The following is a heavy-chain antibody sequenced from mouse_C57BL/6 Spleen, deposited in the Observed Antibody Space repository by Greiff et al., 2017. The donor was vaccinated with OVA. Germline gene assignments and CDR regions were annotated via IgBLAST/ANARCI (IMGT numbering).Heavy chain of an antibody. V-gene: IGHV7-3*01. CDR1: GFTFTDYY. J-gene: IGHJ1*03. Sequence: EVMLVESGGGLVQPGGSLSLSCAASGFTFTDYYMSWVRQPPGKALEWLGFIRNKANGYTTEYSASVKGRFTISRDNSQSILYLQMNALRAEDSATYYCARYIRRDYDEGYFDVWGTGTTVTVSS. CDR2: IRNKANGYTT. CDR3: ARYIRRDYDEGYFDV. D-gene: IGHD2-4*01.